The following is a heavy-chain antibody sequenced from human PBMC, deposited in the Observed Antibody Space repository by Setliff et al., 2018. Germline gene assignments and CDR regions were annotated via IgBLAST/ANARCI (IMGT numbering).Heavy chain of an antibody. J-gene: IGHJ6*02. V-gene: IGHV3-11*04. Sequence: GSLRLSCAASGFTFSDYYMSWIRQAPGKGLEWVSYITNSGGTIYYADSVKGRFTISRDNAKNSLFLQMNSLRAEDTALYYCAKFVGYTYGYDYSDYGMDVWGQGTTVTVSS. CDR2: ITNSGGTI. CDR3: AKFVGYTYGYDYSDYGMDV. CDR1: GFTFSDYY. D-gene: IGHD5-18*01.